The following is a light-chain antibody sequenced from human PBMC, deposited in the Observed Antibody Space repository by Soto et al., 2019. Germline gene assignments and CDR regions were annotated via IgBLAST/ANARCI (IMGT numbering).Light chain of an antibody. V-gene: IGKV3-15*01. CDR1: QSVSSN. J-gene: IGKJ4*01. CDR3: QQYNNWPPLT. CDR2: GAS. Sequence: EIVMTQSPATLSVSPGERATLSCRASQSVSSNLAWYQQKPGQAPRLLIYGASRRATGFPARFSGSGSGTDFTLTISSLQSEDFAVYYCQQYNNWPPLTFGGGTKVDI.